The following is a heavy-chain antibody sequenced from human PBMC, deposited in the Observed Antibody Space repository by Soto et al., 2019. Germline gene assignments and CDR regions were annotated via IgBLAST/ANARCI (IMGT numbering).Heavy chain of an antibody. J-gene: IGHJ3*01. D-gene: IGHD2-21*01. CDR3: AHAYGGTSWPNDAFDV. V-gene: IGHV4-59*01. CDR1: GGSIRDYY. Sequence: SETLSLTCTVSGGSIRDYYWGWIRQSPGKGLEWIGYIYYTGTTKYNPSLKSRVTITKDTSKNQVVLTMTNMDPVDTATYYCAHAYGGTSWPNDAFDVWGPGTVVTVS. CDR2: IYYTGTT.